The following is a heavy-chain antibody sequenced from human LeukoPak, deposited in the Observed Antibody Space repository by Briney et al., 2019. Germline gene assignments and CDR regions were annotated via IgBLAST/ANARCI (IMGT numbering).Heavy chain of an antibody. CDR2: IYYSGST. D-gene: IGHD2/OR15-2a*01. Sequence: SETLSLTCTVSGGSISSYYWSWIRQPPGKGLEWIGYIYYSGSTNYSPSLESRVTISVDTSKNQFSLKLSSVTAADTAVYYCARHTPENRRNGMDVWGQGTTVAVSS. V-gene: IGHV4-59*08. CDR3: ARHTPENRRNGMDV. J-gene: IGHJ6*02. CDR1: GGSISSYY.